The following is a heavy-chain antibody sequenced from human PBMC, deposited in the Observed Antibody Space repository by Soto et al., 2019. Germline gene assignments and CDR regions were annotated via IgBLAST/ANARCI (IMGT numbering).Heavy chain of an antibody. Sequence: GGSLRLSCAASGFTFSSYAMSWVRQAPGKGLEWVSAISGSGGSTYYADSVKGRFTISRGNSKNTLYLQMNSLRAEDTAVYYCAKDYPTMVRGVTSDYYGMDVWGQGTTVTVSS. CDR3: AKDYPTMVRGVTSDYYGMDV. J-gene: IGHJ6*02. D-gene: IGHD3-10*01. CDR1: GFTFSSYA. V-gene: IGHV3-23*01. CDR2: ISGSGGST.